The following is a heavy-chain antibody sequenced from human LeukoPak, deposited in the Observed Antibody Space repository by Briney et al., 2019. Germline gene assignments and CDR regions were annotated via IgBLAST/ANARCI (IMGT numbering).Heavy chain of an antibody. D-gene: IGHD3-10*01. CDR3: ARFYGSGSHDAFDI. CDR1: GFTFSTYW. V-gene: IGHV3-7*01. Sequence: GGSLRLSCAASGFTFSTYWMTWVRQAPGKGLEWVANIKQDGSEQYYVDSVKGRFTISRDNAKNTLYLQMNSLRAEDTAVYYCARFYGSGSHDAFDIWGQGTMVTVSS. J-gene: IGHJ3*02. CDR2: IKQDGSEQ.